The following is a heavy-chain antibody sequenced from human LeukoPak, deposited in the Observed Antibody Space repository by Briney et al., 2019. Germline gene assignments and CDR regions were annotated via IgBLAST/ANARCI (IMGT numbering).Heavy chain of an antibody. D-gene: IGHD1-26*01. CDR2: ISGSGGTT. J-gene: IGHJ4*02. Sequence: GGSLRLSCAASGFTFSSYAMNWVRQAPGKGLEWVSAISGSGGTTYYADSVKGRFTISRDNSKNTLYLQMNSLRAEDTAVYYCARDPPPNSGNYLYYFDYWGQGTLVTVSS. V-gene: IGHV3-23*01. CDR1: GFTFSSYA. CDR3: ARDPPPNSGNYLYYFDY.